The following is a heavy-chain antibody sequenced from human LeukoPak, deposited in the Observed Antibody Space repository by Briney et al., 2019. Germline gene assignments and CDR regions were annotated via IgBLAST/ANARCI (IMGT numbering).Heavy chain of an antibody. J-gene: IGHJ5*02. CDR1: GFSLSTSGVG. V-gene: IGHV2-5*01. CDR2: LYWTDDK. Sequence: SGPTLVNPTQTLTLTCTFSGFSLSTSGVGVGWIRQPPGKALEWLALLYWTDDKRYSPSLKSRLTIAKDTSKNQVVLTMTNMDPVDTATYYCVHAITIFGVPRENWFDPWGQGTLVTVSS. D-gene: IGHD3-3*01. CDR3: VHAITIFGVPRENWFDP.